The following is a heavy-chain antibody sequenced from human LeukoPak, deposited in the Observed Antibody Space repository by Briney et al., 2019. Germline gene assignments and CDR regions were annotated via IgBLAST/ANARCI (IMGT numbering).Heavy chain of an antibody. D-gene: IGHD3-10*01. CDR1: GFTFTGYE. Sequence: GGSLRLSCAASGFTFTGYEMNWVRQAPGKGLEWVSSISSTGSTMYYADSVKGRFTISRDNARNSLYLQMNSLRAEDTSVYYCARAAYMVRGVIITPPFDYWGQGALVTVSS. V-gene: IGHV3-48*03. CDR2: ISSTGSTM. J-gene: IGHJ4*02. CDR3: ARAAYMVRGVIITPPFDY.